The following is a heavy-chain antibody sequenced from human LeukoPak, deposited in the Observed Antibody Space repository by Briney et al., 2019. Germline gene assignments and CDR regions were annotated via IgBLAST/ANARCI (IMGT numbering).Heavy chain of an antibody. V-gene: IGHV1-2*02. CDR1: GYTFTANY. Sequence: GASVKVSCKASGYTFTANYMHWVRQAPGQGLEWMGWINSNSGGTKDAQKFQGRVTMTRDTSISTAYMELSSLTSDDTAVYYCARGYGSSWYDCWGQGTLVTVTS. CDR2: INSNSGGT. J-gene: IGHJ5*01. D-gene: IGHD2-2*01. CDR3: ARGYGSSWYDC.